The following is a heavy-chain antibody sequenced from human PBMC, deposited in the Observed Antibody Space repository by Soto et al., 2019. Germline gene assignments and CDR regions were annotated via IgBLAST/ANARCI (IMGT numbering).Heavy chain of an antibody. D-gene: IGHD3-3*02. J-gene: IGHJ6*02. V-gene: IGHV4-31*03. Sequence: QVQLQESGPGLVKPSQTLSLTCTVSGDSMSSGGFYWSWIRHHPGMGLEWIGYIYYSGDTYYNPSLKTRVTISVDTSTNQSALKLSFLTAAATAVYYCARATSHFWNGSPRLYTMDVWGQGTTVTVSS. CDR1: GDSMSSGGFY. CDR2: IYYSGDT. CDR3: ARATSHFWNGSPRLYTMDV.